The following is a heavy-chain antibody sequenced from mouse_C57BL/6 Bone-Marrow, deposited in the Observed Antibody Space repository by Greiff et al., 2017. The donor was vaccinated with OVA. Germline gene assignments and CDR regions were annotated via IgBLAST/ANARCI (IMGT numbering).Heavy chain of an antibody. Sequence: DVQLVESGGGLVKPGGSLKLSCAASGFTFSSYAMSWVRHTPEKRLEWVATISDGGSYTYYPDNVKGRFTISRDNAKNNLYLQMSHLKAEDTAMYYCAKDSSDYGFAYWGQGTLVTVSA. CDR3: AKDSSDYGFAY. D-gene: IGHD3-2*02. V-gene: IGHV5-4*01. CDR2: ISDGGSYT. CDR1: GFTFSSYA. J-gene: IGHJ3*01.